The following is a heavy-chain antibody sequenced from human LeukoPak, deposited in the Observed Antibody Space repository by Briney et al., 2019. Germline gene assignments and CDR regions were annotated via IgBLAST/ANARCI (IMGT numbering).Heavy chain of an antibody. V-gene: IGHV3-66*02. J-gene: IGHJ3*01. CDR1: GSTLKSNY. CDR3: ARLDDSNSRRPENDAFDV. Sequence: PGGSLRLSCAVSGSTLKSNYMSWARQAPGKGRGWVSVIYSGGDTYYADSVQGRFTISRDNSKNTVYLQMNNLRPEDTAVYYCARLDDSNSRRPENDAFDVWGQGTTVTVSS. CDR2: IYSGGDT. D-gene: IGHD3-22*01.